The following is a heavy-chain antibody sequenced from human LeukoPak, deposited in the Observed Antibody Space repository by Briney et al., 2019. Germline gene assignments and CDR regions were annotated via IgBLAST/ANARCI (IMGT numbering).Heavy chain of an antibody. V-gene: IGHV3-21*01. CDR2: ISSISHYI. CDR1: GYIFRSHS. Sequence: KPGGSLRLSCAGSGYIFRSHSMNWVGQAQGKGLEGVSSISSISHYIYYADSVKGRFTISRDNAKNSLYLQMNSLRAEDTALYYCTRDYYDSSGLPFDYWGQGTLVTVSS. J-gene: IGHJ4*02. CDR3: TRDYYDSSGLPFDY. D-gene: IGHD3-22*01.